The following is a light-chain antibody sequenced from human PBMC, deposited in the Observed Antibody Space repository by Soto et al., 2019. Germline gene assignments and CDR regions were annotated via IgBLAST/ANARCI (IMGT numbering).Light chain of an antibody. CDR1: SSDVGGYNY. CDR2: DVS. Sequence: QSALTPPASVSGSPGQSITISCTGTSSDVGGYNYVSWYQQNPVKAPKLMIYDVSNRPSGVSNRFSGSKSGNTASLTISGLQAEDEADYYCRSYTRSSPHYVCGTGTKHTVL. V-gene: IGLV2-14*01. J-gene: IGLJ1*01. CDR3: RSYTRSSPHYV.